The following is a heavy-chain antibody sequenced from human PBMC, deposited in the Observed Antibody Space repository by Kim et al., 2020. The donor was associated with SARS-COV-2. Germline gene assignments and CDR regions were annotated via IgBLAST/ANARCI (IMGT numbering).Heavy chain of an antibody. CDR2: ISGNIDYT. V-gene: IGHV3-11*05. D-gene: IGHD6-13*01. J-gene: IGHJ5*02. CDR3: ARVALGSSSWYWFDP. Sequence: GGSLRLSCVASGFTFSDYYMSWIRQAPGKGPEWLSYISGNIDYTKYADSVEGRFTISRDNAKNSLYLQMNSLSAEDTAVYYCARVALGSSSWYWFDPWGQGTLVTVSS. CDR1: GFTFSDYY.